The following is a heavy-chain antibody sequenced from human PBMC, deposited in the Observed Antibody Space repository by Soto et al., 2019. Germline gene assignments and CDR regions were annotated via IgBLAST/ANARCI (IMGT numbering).Heavy chain of an antibody. J-gene: IGHJ6*02. Sequence: PSETPSLTCTVSGGSISISSYYWGWKRQPPGKGLEWIGSIYYSGSTYYSPSLKSRVTISVDTSKNQFSLKLSSVTAADTAVYYCAIQAYCGGDCYPKYYYGMDVWGQGTTVTVSS. CDR2: IYYSGST. D-gene: IGHD2-21*02. CDR1: GGSISISSYY. CDR3: AIQAYCGGDCYPKYYYGMDV. V-gene: IGHV4-39*01.